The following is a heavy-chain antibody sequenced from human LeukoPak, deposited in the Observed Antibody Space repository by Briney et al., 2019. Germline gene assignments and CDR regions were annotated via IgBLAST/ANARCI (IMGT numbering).Heavy chain of an antibody. CDR2: IIPILGIA. D-gene: IGHD3-10*01. V-gene: IGHV1-69*04. J-gene: IGHJ4*02. CDR1: GGTFSSYA. CDR3: ARATPTYYYGSGSLE. Sequence: SVKVSCKASGGTFSSYAISWVRQAPGQGLEWMGRIIPILGIANYAQKFQGRVTITADKSTSTAYMELSSLRSEDAAVYYCARATPTYYYGSGSLEWGQGTLVTVSS.